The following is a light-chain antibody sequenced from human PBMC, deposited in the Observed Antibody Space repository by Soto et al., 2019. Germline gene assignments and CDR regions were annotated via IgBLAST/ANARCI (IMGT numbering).Light chain of an antibody. J-gene: IGLJ1*01. CDR3: CSFAGGSFGGSSTLYV. V-gene: IGLV2-11*01. CDR1: SSDVGGYSY. Sequence: QSALTQPRSVSGSPGQSVTISCTGTSSDVGGYSYVSWYQQFPGKAPKLMIYDVSKRPSGVPDRFSGSKSGNTASLTISGLQAEDEADYYCCSFAGGSFGGSSTLYVFGTGTKLTVL. CDR2: DVS.